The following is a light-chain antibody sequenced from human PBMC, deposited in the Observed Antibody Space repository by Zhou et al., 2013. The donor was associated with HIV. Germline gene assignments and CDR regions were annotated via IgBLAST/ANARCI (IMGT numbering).Light chain of an antibody. V-gene: IGKV3-20*01. CDR1: QSVSGSY. Sequence: EIVLTQSPGTLSLSPGERATLSCRASQSVSGSYLAWYHQKPGQAPRLLIYGTSSRATGIPDRFSGSGSGTDFTLTIARLEPEDFAVYYCQQYGSSPWTFGQGTKVEIK. CDR3: QQYGSSPWT. J-gene: IGKJ1*01. CDR2: GTS.